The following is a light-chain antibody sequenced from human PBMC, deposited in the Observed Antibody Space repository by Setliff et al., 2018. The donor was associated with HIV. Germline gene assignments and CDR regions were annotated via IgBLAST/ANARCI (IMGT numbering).Light chain of an antibody. CDR1: SSDIGGYNY. CDR2: DVN. Sequence: QSALTQPASVSGSPGQSVTISCAGTSSDIGGYNYVSWYQQHPGKAPKLIIYDVNHRPSGISSRFSGSKSGNVASLIISGLQTGDEADYYCSSFSSNFPHLFGSGTKVTVL. V-gene: IGLV2-14*03. CDR3: SSFSSNFPHL. J-gene: IGLJ1*01.